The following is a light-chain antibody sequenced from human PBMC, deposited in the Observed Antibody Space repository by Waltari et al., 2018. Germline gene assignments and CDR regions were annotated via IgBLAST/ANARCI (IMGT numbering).Light chain of an antibody. CDR2: AAS. CDR1: QSISTY. Sequence: DIQMTQSPSSLSASAGDRVTITCRASQSISTYLNWYQVKPGKAPKLLISAASTLQGGVPSRFSGSGSGADFTLTISNLQPDDYATYYCQQSYSIPCAFGQGTKLEIK. CDR3: QQSYSIPCA. J-gene: IGKJ2*01. V-gene: IGKV1-39*01.